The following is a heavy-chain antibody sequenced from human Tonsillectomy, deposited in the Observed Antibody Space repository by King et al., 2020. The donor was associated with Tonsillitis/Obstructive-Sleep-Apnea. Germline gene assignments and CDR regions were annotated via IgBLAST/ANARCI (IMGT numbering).Heavy chain of an antibody. D-gene: IGHD2-2*01. CDR3: AGKSWDADIVVVPAATNAFDI. V-gene: IGHV1-69*12. Sequence: VQLVQSGAEVKKPGSSVKVSCKASGGTFSSYAISWVRQAPGQGLEWMGGIIPIFGTANYAQKFQGRVTITADESTSTAYMELSSLGSEDTAVYYCAGKSWDADIVVVPAATNAFDIWGQGTMVTVSS. CDR1: GGTFSSYA. CDR2: IIPIFGTA. J-gene: IGHJ3*02.